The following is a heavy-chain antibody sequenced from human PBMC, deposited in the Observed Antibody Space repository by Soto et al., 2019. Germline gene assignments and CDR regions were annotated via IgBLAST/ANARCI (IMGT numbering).Heavy chain of an antibody. CDR2: ISYDGSNK. CDR3: AKDTIEWLYCLDY. D-gene: IGHD3-3*01. CDR1: GFTFSSYG. V-gene: IGHV3-30*18. Sequence: GGSLRLSCAASGFTFSSYGMHWVRQAPGKGLEWVAVISYDGSNKYYADSVKGRFTISRDNSKNTLYLQMNSLRAEDTAVYYCAKDTIEWLYCLDYWGQGTLVTVSS. J-gene: IGHJ4*02.